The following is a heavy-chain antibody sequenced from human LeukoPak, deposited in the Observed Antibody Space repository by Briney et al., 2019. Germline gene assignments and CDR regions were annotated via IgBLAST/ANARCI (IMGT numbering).Heavy chain of an antibody. V-gene: IGHV4-4*07. D-gene: IGHD6-19*01. Sequence: SETLSLPCTVSGGSISSYYWSWIRQPAGKGLERIGRMSSSGGTSYNPSLKSRVTMSLDTSKNQFSLRLSSVTAADTAVYFCARDRTSGWNYFDYWGQGTLVTVSS. CDR3: ARDRTSGWNYFDY. CDR2: MSSSGGT. J-gene: IGHJ4*02. CDR1: GGSISSYY.